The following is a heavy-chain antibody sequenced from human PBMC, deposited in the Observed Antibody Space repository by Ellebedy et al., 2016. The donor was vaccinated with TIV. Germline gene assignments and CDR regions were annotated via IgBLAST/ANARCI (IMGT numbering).Heavy chain of an antibody. D-gene: IGHD3-9*01. CDR3: ARIDSWQPIDD. Sequence: MPSETLSLTCGVSGGSVSNTRYYWAWIRQPPGKGLAWIGSVYYSGSPYYNPSFKSRVTLSADTSKNHFSLNLTSVTAADTAVYYCARIDSWQPIDDWGQGILVTVSS. CDR2: VYYSGSP. CDR1: GGSVSNTRYY. J-gene: IGHJ4*02. V-gene: IGHV4-39*02.